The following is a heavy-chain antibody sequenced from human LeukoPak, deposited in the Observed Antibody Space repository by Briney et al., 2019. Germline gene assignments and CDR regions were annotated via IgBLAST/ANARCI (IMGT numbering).Heavy chain of an antibody. D-gene: IGHD6-6*01. J-gene: IGHJ3*02. CDR2: INHSGST. CDR3: ARGIRTFIAARPSAFDI. CDR1: GGSFSGYY. Sequence: SEPLSLTCAVYGGSFSGYYWSWIRQPPGKGLEWFGEINHSGSTNDHPSLKSRVTISVDTSKNQFSLKLSSVTAADTAVYYCARGIRTFIAARPSAFDIWGQGTMVTVSS. V-gene: IGHV4-34*01.